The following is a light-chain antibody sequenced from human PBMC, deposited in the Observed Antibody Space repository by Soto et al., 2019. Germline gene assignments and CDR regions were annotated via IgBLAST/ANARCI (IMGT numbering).Light chain of an antibody. V-gene: IGLV2-14*01. CDR3: SSYASSRTHVF. Sequence: QSALTQPASVSGSPGQSITIPCTGSSSDVRDFNFVSWYQHHPGKAPKLMIYEVSSRPSGVSARFSGSKSVNVASLTISGLQAEDEAHYYCSSYASSRTHVFFGGGTKLTVL. CDR2: EVS. CDR1: SSDVRDFNF. J-gene: IGLJ2*01.